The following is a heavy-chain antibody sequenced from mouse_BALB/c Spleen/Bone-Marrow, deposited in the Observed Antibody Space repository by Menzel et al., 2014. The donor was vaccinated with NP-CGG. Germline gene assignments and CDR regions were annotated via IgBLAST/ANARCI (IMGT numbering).Heavy chain of an antibody. CDR3: ARRELHAMDY. J-gene: IGHJ4*01. V-gene: IGHV2-6-4*01. CDR2: IWGGGST. CDR1: GFSLSRYG. Sequence: VMLVESGPGLVAPSQSLSITCTVSGFSLSRYGVHWIRQPPGKGLEWLGMIWGGGSTDYNSALRSRLSIINDNSKSQVFLKMSSLQTDDTAMYYCARRELHAMDYWGQGTSVTVSS.